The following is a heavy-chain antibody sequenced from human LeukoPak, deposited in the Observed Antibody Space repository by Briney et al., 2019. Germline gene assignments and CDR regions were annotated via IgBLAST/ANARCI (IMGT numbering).Heavy chain of an antibody. V-gene: IGHV3-7*04. CDR1: GFTFSSNW. CDR2: INQDGGEK. J-gene: IGHJ4*02. CDR3: ARNYD. D-gene: IGHD3-16*01. Sequence: SGGSLRLSCTASGFTFSSNWMTWVRQAPGKGLEWVANINQDGGEKYYVDSVKGRFTISRDNAKNSLYLQMNSLRAEDTAVYYCARNYDWGQGTPVIVSS.